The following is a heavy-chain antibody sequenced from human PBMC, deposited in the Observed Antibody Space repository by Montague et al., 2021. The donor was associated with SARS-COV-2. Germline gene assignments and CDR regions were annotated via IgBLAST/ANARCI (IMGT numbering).Heavy chain of an antibody. D-gene: IGHD3-22*01. J-gene: IGHJ3*01. CDR2: IYPGGNT. CDR3: ARLKRYFDSSGSPSAFDF. CDR1: GGSISSGYFY. V-gene: IGHV4-61*02. Sequence: TLSLTCTVSGGSISSGYFYWSWIRQPAGKGLEWIGLIYPGGNTNYNPSLKSRVTISVVTSKNHFTLKLSSVTAAETAVYYCARLKRYFDSSGSPSAFDFWGQGTKVTVSS.